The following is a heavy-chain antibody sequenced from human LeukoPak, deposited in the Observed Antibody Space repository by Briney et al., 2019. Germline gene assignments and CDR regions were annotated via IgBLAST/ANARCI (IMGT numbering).Heavy chain of an antibody. CDR1: GYTFTSYA. V-gene: IGHV7-4-1*02. Sequence: ASVKVFCKASGYTFTSYAMNWVRQAPGQGLEWMGWINTNTGNPTYAQGFTGRFVFSLDTSVSTAYLQISSLKAEDTAVYYCARMRADFWSGYYAYYYYYYMDVWGKGTTVAVSS. D-gene: IGHD3-3*01. CDR2: INTNTGNP. J-gene: IGHJ6*03. CDR3: ARMRADFWSGYYAYYYYYYMDV.